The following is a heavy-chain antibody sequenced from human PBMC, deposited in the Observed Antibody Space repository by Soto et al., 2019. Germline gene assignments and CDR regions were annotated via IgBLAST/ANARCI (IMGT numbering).Heavy chain of an antibody. CDR3: ASGTIGRIDF. D-gene: IGHD3-10*01. Sequence: ASVQVSCKASGYTFTSYYMHWVRQAPGQGLEWMGIINPSGGSTSYAQKFQGRVTMTRDTSTGTVYMELSSLRSEDTAVYYCASGTIGRIDFWGQGSLVTVCS. V-gene: IGHV1-46*01. CDR2: INPSGGST. J-gene: IGHJ4*02. CDR1: GYTFTSYY.